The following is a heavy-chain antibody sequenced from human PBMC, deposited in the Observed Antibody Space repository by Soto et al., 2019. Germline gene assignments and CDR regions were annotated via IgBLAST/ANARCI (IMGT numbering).Heavy chain of an antibody. D-gene: IGHD5-18*01. CDR2: ISSSGSTI. J-gene: IGHJ4*02. CDR1: GFTFSDYY. V-gene: IGHV3-11*01. Sequence: PGESLRLSYGASGFTFSDYYMSWIRQAPGKGLEWVSYISSSGSTIYYADSVKGRFTISMDNAKNSLYLQMNSLRAEDTAVYYCARRAYSYGHFDYWGQGTLVTVSS. CDR3: ARRAYSYGHFDY.